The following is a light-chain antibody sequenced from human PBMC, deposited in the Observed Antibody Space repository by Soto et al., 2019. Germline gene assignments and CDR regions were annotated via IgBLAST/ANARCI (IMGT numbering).Light chain of an antibody. CDR1: QGISSY. V-gene: IGKV1-9*01. CDR2: AAS. J-gene: IGKJ5*01. CDR3: LQHNSYPIT. Sequence: TQSPSSLSASVGDRITITCRASQGISSYLAWYQQKPGKAPKLLIYAASTLQSGVPSRFSGSGSGTEFTLTISSLQPEDFGTYYCLQHNSYPITFGQGTRLEI.